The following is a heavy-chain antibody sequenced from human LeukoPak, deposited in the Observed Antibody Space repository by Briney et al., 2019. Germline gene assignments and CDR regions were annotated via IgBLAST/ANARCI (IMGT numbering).Heavy chain of an antibody. V-gene: IGHV4-39*01. J-gene: IGHJ6*03. D-gene: IGHD6-19*01. CDR3: ARYVGSAGHYPYYYYYYMDV. Sequence: SETLSLTCTVSGGSISSSSYYWGWIRQPPGKGLEWIGSIYYSGSTYYNPSLKSRVTISVDTSKNQFSLKLSSVTAADTAVYYCARYVGSAGHYPYYYYYYMDVWGKGTTVTVSS. CDR2: IYYSGST. CDR1: GGSISSSSYY.